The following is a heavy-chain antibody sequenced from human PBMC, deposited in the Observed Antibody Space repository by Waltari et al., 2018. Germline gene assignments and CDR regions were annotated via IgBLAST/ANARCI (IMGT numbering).Heavy chain of an antibody. J-gene: IGHJ4*02. CDR1: GYTFTSYY. V-gene: IGHV1-46*01. CDR2: INPSGGST. CDR3: AGDQNRVVAATDFDY. D-gene: IGHD2-15*01. Sequence: QVQLVQSGAEVKKPGASVKVSCKASGYTFTSYYMHWVRQAPGQGLEWMGIINPSGGSTSNAQKVQGRVTMHRGTSTSTVYMELSSLRSEDTAVYYCAGDQNRVVAATDFDYWGQGTLVTVSS.